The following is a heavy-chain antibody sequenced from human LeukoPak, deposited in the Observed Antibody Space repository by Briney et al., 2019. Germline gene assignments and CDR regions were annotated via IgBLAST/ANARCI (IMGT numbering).Heavy chain of an antibody. V-gene: IGHV3-30*04. CDR1: GFTFSSCA. Sequence: GRSLRLSCAAPGFTFSSCAMHWVRQAPGKGLEWVAVISYDGSNKYYADSVKGRFTISRDNSKNTLYLPMNSLRAEDTAVYYCASDSSGWFEANYWGQGTLVTVSS. D-gene: IGHD6-19*01. CDR3: ASDSSGWFEANY. J-gene: IGHJ4*02. CDR2: ISYDGSNK.